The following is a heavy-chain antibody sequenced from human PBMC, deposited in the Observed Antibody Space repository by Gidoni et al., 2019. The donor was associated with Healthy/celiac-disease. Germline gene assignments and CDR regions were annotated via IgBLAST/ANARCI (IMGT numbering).Heavy chain of an antibody. D-gene: IGHD3-22*01. V-gene: IGHV3-48*02. CDR3: ANSDYYYDSSGYAVY. Sequence: EVQLVESGGGLVQPGGSLRLSCAASGFTFSTYSMNWVRQAPGKGLEWVSYISSSSNTIYYADSVKGRFTISRDNAKNSLYLQMNSLRDEDTAVYYCANSDYYYDSSGYAVYWGRGTLVTVSS. J-gene: IGHJ4*02. CDR2: ISSSSNTI. CDR1: GFTFSTYS.